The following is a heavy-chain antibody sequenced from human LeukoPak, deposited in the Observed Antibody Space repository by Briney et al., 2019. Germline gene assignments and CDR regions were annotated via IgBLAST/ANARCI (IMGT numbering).Heavy chain of an antibody. D-gene: IGHD3-9*01. CDR3: AREFDRGYDILTGYYS. CDR2: IKQDGSER. V-gene: IGHV3-7*03. Sequence: GGSLRLSCAASGFTFSSYWMSWVRQAPGKGLEWVANIKQDGSERYYVDSVKGRFTISRDNAKNSLYLQMNSLRAEDTAVYYCAREFDRGYDILTGYYSWGQGTLVTVSS. J-gene: IGHJ4*02. CDR1: GFTFSSYW.